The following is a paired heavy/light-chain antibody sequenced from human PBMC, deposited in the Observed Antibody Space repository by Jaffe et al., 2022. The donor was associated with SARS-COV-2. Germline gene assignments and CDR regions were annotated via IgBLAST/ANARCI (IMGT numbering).Heavy chain of an antibody. J-gene: IGHJ6*02. CDR3: ARDGGGAAAYHYYGMDV. Sequence: EVQLVESGGGLVQPGGSLRLSCAASGFAFSSYSMNWVRQAPGKGLEWVSYIRGGGSTIYYADSVMGRFAISRDDAKNSLYLQMNSLRDEDTALYYCARDGGGAAAYHYYGMDVWGRGTTVTVSS. V-gene: IGHV3-48*02. CDR1: GFAFSSYS. D-gene: IGHD6-13*01. CDR2: IRGGGSTI.
Light chain of an antibody. CDR2: RDT. CDR3: QVWDSGVV. Sequence: SYELTQPLSVSVALGQTARITCGGNNIGSKTVHWYQHKPGQAPMLVIYRDTNRPSGIPERFSGSNSGNTATLTISRAQAGDEADYYCQVWDSGVVFGGGTKLTVL. J-gene: IGLJ2*01. CDR1: NIGSKT. V-gene: IGLV3-9*01.